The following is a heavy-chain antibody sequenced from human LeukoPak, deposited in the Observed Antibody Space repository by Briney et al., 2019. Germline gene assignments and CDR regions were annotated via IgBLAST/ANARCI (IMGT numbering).Heavy chain of an antibody. CDR2: IYHGDSDT. CDR1: GYSFTSYW. Sequence: GESLKISCQGSGYSFTSYWCGWVRRMPGKGLEWMGIIYHGDSDTSYRPSFRGQATSPAAKPISHAYLQWRGLEASAPPSNYVARNYYCGGDCYPYFVYRGQGTLVTVSS. CDR3: ARNYYCGGDCYPYFVY. J-gene: IGHJ4*02. D-gene: IGHD2-21*02. V-gene: IGHV5-51*04.